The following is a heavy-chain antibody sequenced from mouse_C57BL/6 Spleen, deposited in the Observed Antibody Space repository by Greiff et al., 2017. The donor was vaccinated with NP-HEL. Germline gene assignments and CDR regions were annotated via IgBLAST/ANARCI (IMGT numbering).Heavy chain of an antibody. D-gene: IGHD2-1*01. CDR3: ARSGGNYYFDY. CDR1: GYAFSSYW. Sequence: VQLQQSGAELVKPGASVKISCKASGYAFSSYWMNWVKQRPGKGLEWIGQIYPGDGDTNYNGKFKGKATLTADKSSSPAYMQRSSLTSEGSAVYFCARSGGNYYFDYWGQGTTLTVSS. CDR2: IYPGDGDT. V-gene: IGHV1-80*01. J-gene: IGHJ2*01.